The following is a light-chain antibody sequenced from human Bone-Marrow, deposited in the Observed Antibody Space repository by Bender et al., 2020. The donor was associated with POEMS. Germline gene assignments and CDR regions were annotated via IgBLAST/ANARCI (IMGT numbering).Light chain of an antibody. CDR2: DDR. CDR3: QVWDYSSDHVV. J-gene: IGLJ3*02. Sequence: SHELTQPPSVSVAPGQTARITCGENNVGRFSVHWYQQKPGQAPVLVVYDDRDRPSGISERFSGSNSGNTATLTISRVEAGDEADYYCQVWDYSSDHVVFGGGTKLTVL. CDR1: NVGRFS. V-gene: IGLV3-21*02.